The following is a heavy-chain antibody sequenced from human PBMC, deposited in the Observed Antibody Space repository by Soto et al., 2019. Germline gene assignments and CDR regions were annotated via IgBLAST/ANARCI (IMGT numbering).Heavy chain of an antibody. CDR1: GFTFSSYA. Sequence: EVQLLESGGGLVQPGGSLRLSCAASGFTFSSYAMSWVRQAPGKGLEWVSAISGSGGSTYYAESVKGRFTISRDNSKDPLYLQMNSLRAEGTGVYYWAKGYGELLPASAFDIWGQGTMVTVSS. J-gene: IGHJ3*02. CDR3: AKGYGELLPASAFDI. V-gene: IGHV3-23*01. CDR2: ISGSGGST. D-gene: IGHD3-10*01.